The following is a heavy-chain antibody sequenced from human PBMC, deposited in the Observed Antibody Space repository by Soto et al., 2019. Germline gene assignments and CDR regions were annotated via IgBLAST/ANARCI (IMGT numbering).Heavy chain of an antibody. J-gene: IGHJ4*02. V-gene: IGHV1-46*04. D-gene: IGHD5-12*01. CDR2: IDPSSGSP. CDR1: GYMFTSYY. Sequence: QVQLVQSGAEVKKPGASVKVSCKASGYMFTSYYMHWVRQAPGQGLEWMEIIDPSSGSPKYAQKLQGRVTMTRDTSTNTVYMDLSSLRSEDTAVYYCAREMATIRGVYFDYWGQGTLVTGSS. CDR3: AREMATIRGVYFDY.